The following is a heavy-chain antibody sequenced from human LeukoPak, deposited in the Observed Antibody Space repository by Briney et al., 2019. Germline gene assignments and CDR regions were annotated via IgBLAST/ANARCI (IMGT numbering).Heavy chain of an antibody. CDR1: GFTFKTCD. CDR2: ISNSGTVT. CDR3: ARELRFLEWLYWFDP. J-gene: IGHJ5*02. D-gene: IGHD3-3*01. Sequence: GGSLRLSCAASGFTFKTCDMNWVRQAPGKGLEWISYISNSGTVTYYADSVKGRFTISRDNAKNSLHLQMNSLRAEDTAVYYCARELRFLEWLYWFDPWGQGTLVTVSS. V-gene: IGHV3-48*03.